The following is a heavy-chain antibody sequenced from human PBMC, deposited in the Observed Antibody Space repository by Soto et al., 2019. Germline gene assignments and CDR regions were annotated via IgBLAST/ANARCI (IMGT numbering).Heavy chain of an antibody. CDR1: GGSISSYY. Sequence: SETLSLTCTVSGGSISSYYWSWIRQPPGKGLEWIGYIYYSGSTNYNPSLKSRVTISVDTSKNQFSLKLSSVTAADTAVYYCARSPLIYCGGDCYSNWFDPWGQGTLVTVSS. CDR2: IYYSGST. J-gene: IGHJ5*02. CDR3: ARSPLIYCGGDCYSNWFDP. D-gene: IGHD2-21*01. V-gene: IGHV4-59*08.